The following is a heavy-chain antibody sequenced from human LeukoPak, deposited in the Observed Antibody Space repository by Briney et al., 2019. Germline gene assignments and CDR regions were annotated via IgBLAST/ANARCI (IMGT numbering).Heavy chain of an antibody. CDR2: IYYSGTT. D-gene: IGHD6-13*01. J-gene: IGHJ4*02. CDR3: ARGVYIAAAQYGY. CDR1: GGSISSYY. Sequence: SETLSLTCAVYGGSISSYYWSWIRQPPGKGLEWIGYIYYSGTTNYNPSLKSRVTISVDTSKNQFSLKLGSVTAADTAVYYCARGVYIAAAQYGYWGQGTLVTVSS. V-gene: IGHV4-59*01.